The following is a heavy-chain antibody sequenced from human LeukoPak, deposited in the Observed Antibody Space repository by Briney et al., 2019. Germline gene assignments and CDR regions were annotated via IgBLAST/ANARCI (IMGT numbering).Heavy chain of an antibody. CDR2: IYTSGST. Sequence: SETLSLTCAVSGGSISSYYWSWIRQPAGKGLEWIGRIYTSGSTNYNPSLKSRVTISVDTSKNQFSLKLSSVTAADTAVYYCARRGYYGSGSYYNSYYYYYMDVWGKGTTVTVSS. CDR3: ARRGYYGSGSYYNSYYYYYMDV. CDR1: GGSISSYY. J-gene: IGHJ6*03. D-gene: IGHD3-10*01. V-gene: IGHV4-4*07.